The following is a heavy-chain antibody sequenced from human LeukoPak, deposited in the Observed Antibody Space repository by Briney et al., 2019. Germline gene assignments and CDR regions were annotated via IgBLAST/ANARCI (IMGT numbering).Heavy chain of an antibody. V-gene: IGHV3-7*01. CDR2: IKQDGSEK. Sequence: GGSLRLSCAASGITFSSYWMSWVRQAPGKGLEWVANIKQDGSEKYYVDSVKGRFTISRDNAKNSLYLQMNSLRAEDTAVYYCARELRLRYWGQGTLVTVSS. J-gene: IGHJ4*02. CDR1: GITFSSYW. CDR3: ARELRLRY. D-gene: IGHD5-12*01.